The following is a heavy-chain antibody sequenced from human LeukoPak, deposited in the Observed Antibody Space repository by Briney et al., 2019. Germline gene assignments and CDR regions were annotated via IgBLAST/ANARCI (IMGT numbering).Heavy chain of an antibody. D-gene: IGHD3-3*01. CDR3: ARGKVFWSGYYLS. Sequence: GGSLRLSCAASGSNFNMYAMTWVRQAPGKRLEWVSEISGSGSNKYYADSVKARFTISRDNSKKMLYLDMKSLRTEDKAMYYCARGKVFWSGYYLSWGQGTQVTVSS. CDR1: GSNFNMYA. CDR2: ISGSGSNK. V-gene: IGHV3-23*01. J-gene: IGHJ5*02.